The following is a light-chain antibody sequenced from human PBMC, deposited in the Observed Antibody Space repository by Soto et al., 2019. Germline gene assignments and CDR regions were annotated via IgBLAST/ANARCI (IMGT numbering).Light chain of an antibody. J-gene: IGLJ2*01. V-gene: IGLV2-11*01. CDR2: DVS. CDR3: CSYAGSYTGV. Sequence: QSVLTQPRSVSGSPGQSVTISCTGTSSDVGGYNYVSWYQQHPGKAPNLMIYDVSKRPSVVPDRFSGSKSGNTASLTISGLQAEDEADYYCCSYAGSYTGVFGGGTQLTVL. CDR1: SSDVGGYNY.